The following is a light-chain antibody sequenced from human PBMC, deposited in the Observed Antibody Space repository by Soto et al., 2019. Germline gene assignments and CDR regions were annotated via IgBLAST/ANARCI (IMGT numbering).Light chain of an antibody. CDR1: QSVSIH. CDR2: DTS. CDR3: QQYGSSGT. V-gene: IGKV3-20*01. J-gene: IGKJ1*01. Sequence: ETVMTQSPGTLSVSLGERATLSCRASQSVSIHLAWYQQKPGQAPRLLIYDTSTRATGILARFSGSGSGTDFTLTISRLEPEDFAVYYCQQYGSSGTFGQGTKVAIK.